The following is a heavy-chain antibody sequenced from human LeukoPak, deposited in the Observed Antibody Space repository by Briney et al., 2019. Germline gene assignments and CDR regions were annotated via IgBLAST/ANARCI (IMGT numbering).Heavy chain of an antibody. D-gene: IGHD1-7*01. CDR1: GFTFGDYA. CDR2: IRSKAYGGTT. Sequence: GGSLRLSCTASGFTFGDYAMSWFRQAPGKGLEWVGFIRSKAYGGTTEYAASVKGRFTISRDDSKSIAYLQMNSLKTEDTAVYYCTMGITGTTADYWGQGTLVTVSS. J-gene: IGHJ4*02. CDR3: TMGITGTTADY. V-gene: IGHV3-49*03.